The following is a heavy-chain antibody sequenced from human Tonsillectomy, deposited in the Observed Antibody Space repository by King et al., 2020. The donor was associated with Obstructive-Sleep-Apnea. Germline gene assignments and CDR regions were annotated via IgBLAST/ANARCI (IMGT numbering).Heavy chain of an antibody. V-gene: IGHV4-59*01. CDR2: IYYSGST. D-gene: IGHD1-26*01. CDR3: ALGGGSYSGVEAFDI. Sequence: QLQESGPGLVKPSETLSLTCTVSGGSISSYYWSWIRQPPGKGLEWIGYIYYSGSTNYNPSLKSRVTISVDTSKNQISLKLSSVTAADTAVYYCALGGGSYSGVEAFDIWGQGTMVTVSS. CDR1: GGSISSYY. J-gene: IGHJ3*02.